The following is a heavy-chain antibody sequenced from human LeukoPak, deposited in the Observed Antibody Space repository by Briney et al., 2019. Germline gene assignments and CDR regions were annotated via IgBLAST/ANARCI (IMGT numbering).Heavy chain of an antibody. CDR3: ARGRSYYDSSGFGLFDY. V-gene: IGHV4-34*01. Sequence: KPSETLSLTCAVYGGSFSGYYWSWIRQPPGKGLEWIGEINHSGSTNYNPSLKSRVTISVDTSKNQFSLKLSSVTAADTAVYYCARGRSYYDSSGFGLFDYWGQGTLVTVSS. CDR1: GGSFSGYY. D-gene: IGHD3-22*01. CDR2: INHSGST. J-gene: IGHJ4*02.